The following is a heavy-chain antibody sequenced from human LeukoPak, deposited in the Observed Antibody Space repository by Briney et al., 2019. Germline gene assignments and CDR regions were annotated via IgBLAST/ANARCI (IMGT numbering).Heavy chain of an antibody. CDR3: ARSNWYGGAHWFDP. V-gene: IGHV4-4*09. Sequence: SETLSLTCTVSGGSISSYYWSWIRQPPGKGLEWIGYIYTSGSTNYNPSLKSRVTISVDTSKNQFSLKLSSVTAADTAVYYCARSNWYGGAHWFDPWGQGTLVTVSS. CDR1: GGSISSYY. D-gene: IGHD6-13*01. J-gene: IGHJ5*02. CDR2: IYTSGST.